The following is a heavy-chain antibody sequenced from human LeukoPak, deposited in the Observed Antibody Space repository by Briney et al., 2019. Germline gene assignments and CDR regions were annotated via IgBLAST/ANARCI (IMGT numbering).Heavy chain of an antibody. D-gene: IGHD3-10*01. J-gene: IGHJ4*02. Sequence: GGSLRLSCAASGFTVTSNYMSWVRQTPGQGRLEWVSVIYTDGRTFYTGSVTGRFIISRDNSKNTLYLQMNSLRAEDTAVYYCARGQIYGTGSYFFDHWGQGTLVTVSS. CDR2: IYTDGRT. V-gene: IGHV3-66*01. CDR3: ARGQIYGTGSYFFDH. CDR1: GFTVTSNY.